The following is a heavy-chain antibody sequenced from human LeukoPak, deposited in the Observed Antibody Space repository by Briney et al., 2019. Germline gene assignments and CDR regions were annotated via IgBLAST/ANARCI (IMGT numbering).Heavy chain of an antibody. CDR3: ARVGRCSGGSCYGYYYYYGMDV. V-gene: IGHV4-34*01. Sequence: SETLSLTCAVYGGSFSGYCWSWIRQPPGKGLEWIGEINHSGSTNYNPSLKSRVTISVDTSKNQFSLKLSSVTAADTAVYYCARVGRCSGGSCYGYYYYYGMDVWGKGTTVTVSS. J-gene: IGHJ6*04. D-gene: IGHD2-15*01. CDR2: INHSGST. CDR1: GGSFSGYC.